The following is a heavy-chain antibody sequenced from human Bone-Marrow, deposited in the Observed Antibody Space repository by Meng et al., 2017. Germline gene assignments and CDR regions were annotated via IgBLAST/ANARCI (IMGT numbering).Heavy chain of an antibody. J-gene: IGHJ3*01. CDR3: ARNRPPWSYDAFDF. CDR2: ISYDGSNK. CDR1: GFTFSSYA. D-gene: IGHD3-10*01. Sequence: GESLKISCAASGFTFSSYAMHWVRQAPGKGLEWVAVISYDGSNKYYADSVKGRFTISRDNSKNTLYLQMNSLRAENTAAYYCARNRPPWSYDAFDFWGQGTMVTVSS. V-gene: IGHV3-30*01.